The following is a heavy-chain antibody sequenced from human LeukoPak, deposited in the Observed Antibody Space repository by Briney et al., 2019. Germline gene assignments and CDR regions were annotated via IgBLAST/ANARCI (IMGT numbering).Heavy chain of an antibody. V-gene: IGHV1-69*01. J-gene: IGHJ4*02. Sequence: ASVKVSCKASGGTFSSYAISWVRQAPGQGLEWTGGIIPIFGTANYAQKFQGRVTITADESTSTAYMELSSLRSEDTAVYYCARLSTGYSYAPIDYWGQGTLVTVSS. CDR2: IIPIFGTA. CDR1: GGTFSSYA. CDR3: ARLSTGYSYAPIDY. D-gene: IGHD5-18*01.